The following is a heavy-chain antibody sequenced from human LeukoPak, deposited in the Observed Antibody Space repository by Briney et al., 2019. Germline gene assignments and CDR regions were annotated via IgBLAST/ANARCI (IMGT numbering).Heavy chain of an antibody. CDR3: ARGQYFDF. V-gene: IGHV1-18*01. J-gene: IGHJ4*02. CDR2: ISAYNGNT. CDR1: GYTFTSYS. Sequence: ASVKVFCKPSGYTFTSYSISWVRQAPGQGLEWMGWISAYNGNTDSAQKLQGRFTMTTDTSTSTAYMELRSLRSDDTAVYYCARGQYFDFWGQGTLVTVSS.